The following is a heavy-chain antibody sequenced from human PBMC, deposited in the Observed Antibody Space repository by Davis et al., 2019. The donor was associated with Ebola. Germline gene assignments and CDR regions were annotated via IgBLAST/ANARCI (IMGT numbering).Heavy chain of an antibody. D-gene: IGHD2-2*01. J-gene: IGHJ5*02. CDR2: INAGNGNT. Sequence: ASVKVSCKASGYTFTSYAMHWVRQAPGQRLEWMGWINAGNGNTKYSQKFQGRVTMTRDTSISTAYMELSRLRSDDTAVYYCARGAMTYRDIVVVPAPRPENWFDPWGQGTLVTVSS. CDR1: GYTFTSYA. CDR3: ARGAMTYRDIVVVPAPRPENWFDP. V-gene: IGHV1-3*01.